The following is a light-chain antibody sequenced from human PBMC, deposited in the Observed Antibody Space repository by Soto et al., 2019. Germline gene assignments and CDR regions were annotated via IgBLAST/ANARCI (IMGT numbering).Light chain of an antibody. J-gene: IGKJ5*01. Sequence: EIVMTQSPATLSVSPGEGATLSCRASQSARSNLAWYYQKPGQAPRLLIYRASSRAAGLPDRFSGSGSETEFTLTISSLQSEDFAVYYCQQYNKWPITVGQGTDWRL. CDR1: QSARSN. CDR2: RAS. V-gene: IGKV3-15*01. CDR3: QQYNKWPIT.